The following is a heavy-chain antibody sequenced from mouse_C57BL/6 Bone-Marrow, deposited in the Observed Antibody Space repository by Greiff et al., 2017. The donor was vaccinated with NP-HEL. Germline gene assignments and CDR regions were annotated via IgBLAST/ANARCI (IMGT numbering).Heavy chain of an antibody. CDR2: ISSGSSPI. Sequence: EVKLVESGGGLVKPGGSLKLPCAVSGFTFSDYGMHWVRQASEMGLEWVAYISSGSSPIYYADTVKGRFTISRDNAKNTLCLQMTSLRSYDTAMYYCARRRSSGYVDYWGQGTTLTVAS. V-gene: IGHV5-17*01. D-gene: IGHD3-2*02. J-gene: IGHJ2*01. CDR3: ARRRSSGYVDY. CDR1: GFTFSDYG.